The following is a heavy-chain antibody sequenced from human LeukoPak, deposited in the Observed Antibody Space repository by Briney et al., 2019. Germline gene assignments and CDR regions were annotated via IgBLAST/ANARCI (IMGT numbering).Heavy chain of an antibody. V-gene: IGHV1-2*02. CDR2: INSNSAGT. D-gene: IGHD3-10*01. CDR1: GDTFTGYY. J-gene: IGHJ4*02. Sequence: ASVKVSCKASGDTFTGYYMHWVRQAPGQGLEWMGWINSNSAGTNYAQKFQGRVTMTRDTSINTAFMELSSLRSDDTAIYYCTRSVGGYYGSNDYWGQGTLVTVSS. CDR3: TRSVGGYYGSNDY.